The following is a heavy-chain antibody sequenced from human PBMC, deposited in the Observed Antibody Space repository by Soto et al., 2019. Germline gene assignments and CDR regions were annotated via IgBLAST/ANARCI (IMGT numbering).Heavy chain of an antibody. Sequence: GGSLRLSCAASGFTFSSYSMNWVRQAPGKGLEWVSYISSSSSTIYYADSVKGRFTISRDNAKNSLYLQMNSLRDEDTAVYYCAGVAMVRGVIIADYWGQGTLVTVSS. CDR2: ISSSSSTI. CDR1: GFTFSSYS. D-gene: IGHD3-10*01. J-gene: IGHJ4*02. CDR3: AGVAMVRGVIIADY. V-gene: IGHV3-48*02.